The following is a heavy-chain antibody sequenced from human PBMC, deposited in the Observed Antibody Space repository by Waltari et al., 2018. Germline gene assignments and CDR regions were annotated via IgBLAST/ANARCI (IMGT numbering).Heavy chain of an antibody. D-gene: IGHD3-22*01. CDR3: TRDSSKGY. V-gene: IGHV3-66*02. J-gene: IGHJ4*02. CDR1: GFTVRSNY. CDR2: VYSGGST. Sequence: EVQLVESGGGLVQPGGALRLSCAASGFTVRSNYMSWVRQAPGKGLEWVSVVYSGGSTYYADSVKGRFTVSRDNSKNTLDLQMNSLRAEDTAVYYCTRDSSKGYWGQGTLVTVSS.